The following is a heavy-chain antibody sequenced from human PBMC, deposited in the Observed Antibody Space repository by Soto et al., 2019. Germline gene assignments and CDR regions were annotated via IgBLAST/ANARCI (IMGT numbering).Heavy chain of an antibody. CDR3: ARAATTFGVVTKIDF. J-gene: IGHJ4*02. D-gene: IGHD3-3*01. Sequence: GASVKVSCKAPGYSFTDYGVSWVRQAPGQGLEWMGWISAYSGNTHYAQKFQDRVTMTTDASTTTAYMELRSLTSDDTAVYYCARAATTFGVVTKIDFWGQGALVTVSS. CDR2: ISAYSGNT. V-gene: IGHV1-18*04. CDR1: GYSFTDYG.